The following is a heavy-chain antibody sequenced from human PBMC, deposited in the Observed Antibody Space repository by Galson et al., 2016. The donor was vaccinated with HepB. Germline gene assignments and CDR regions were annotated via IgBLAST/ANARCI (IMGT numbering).Heavy chain of an antibody. Sequence: QSGTEVKKPGESLKISCMASGYNFTNFWIAWVRQRPGKGLECMGIIYPGDSDTRYSPSFQGQVTISVDKSISAAYLQWSTLTASDTAMYYCAKHGNIGRRNFDSWGQGTLVTVSS. D-gene: IGHD5-24*01. V-gene: IGHV5-51*01. CDR2: IYPGDSDT. CDR3: AKHGNIGRRNFDS. CDR1: GYNFTNFW. J-gene: IGHJ4*02.